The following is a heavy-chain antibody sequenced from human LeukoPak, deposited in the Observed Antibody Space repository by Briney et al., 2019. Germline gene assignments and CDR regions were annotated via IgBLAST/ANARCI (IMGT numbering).Heavy chain of an antibody. CDR1: GGTFSSYA. V-gene: IGHV1-69*06. D-gene: IGHD2-2*01. J-gene: IGHJ3*02. Sequence: SVKVSCKASGGTFSSYAISWVRQAPGQGLEWMGGIIPIFGTANYAQKFQGRVTITADKSTSTAYMELSSLRSEDTAVYYCARDCSSTSCYEVPAFDIWGQGTMVTVSS. CDR2: IIPIFGTA. CDR3: ARDCSSTSCYEVPAFDI.